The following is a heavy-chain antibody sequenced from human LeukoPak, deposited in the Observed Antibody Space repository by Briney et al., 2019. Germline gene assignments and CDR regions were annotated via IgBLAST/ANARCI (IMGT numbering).Heavy chain of an antibody. V-gene: IGHV3-23*01. CDR1: GFTFGKYI. CDR2: IGGGDDIT. CDR3: ARTYERELDY. D-gene: IGHD1-1*01. Sequence: PGGSLRLSCTTSGFTFGKYIMTWVRQAPGNGLEWVSSIGGGDDITFYADSVKGRFRISRDDSKNTVYLQMNSLTVEDTAVYYCARTYERELDYWGQGILVTVSS. J-gene: IGHJ4*02.